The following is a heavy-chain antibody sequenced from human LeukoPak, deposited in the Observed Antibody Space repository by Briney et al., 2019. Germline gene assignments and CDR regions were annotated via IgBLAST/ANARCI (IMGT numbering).Heavy chain of an antibody. CDR3: ARGWGFYYLDS. V-gene: IGHV3-21*01. J-gene: IGHJ4*02. Sequence: GGSLRLSCAASGFTFSAYTMSWVRQAPGKGLEWVSSFTSSSSSIYYADSVKGRFTISRDNAKNSLYLQLNSLRAEDTAVYYCARGWGFYYLDSWGQGTLVTVSS. D-gene: IGHD2/OR15-2a*01. CDR1: GFTFSAYT. CDR2: FTSSSSSI.